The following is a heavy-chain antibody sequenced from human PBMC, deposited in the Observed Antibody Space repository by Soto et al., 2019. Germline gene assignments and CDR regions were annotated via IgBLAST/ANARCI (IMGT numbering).Heavy chain of an antibody. CDR3: ARDPGDDYYYGMEV. V-gene: IGHV4-59*06. Sequence: SETLSLTCTVSGGSISSYYWSWIRQHPGKGLEWIGYIYYSGSTYYNPSLKSRVTISVDTSKNQFSLKLSSVTAADTAVYYCARDPGDDYYYGMEVWGQGTTVTVSS. J-gene: IGHJ6*02. CDR2: IYYSGST. CDR1: GGSISSYY. D-gene: IGHD3-16*01.